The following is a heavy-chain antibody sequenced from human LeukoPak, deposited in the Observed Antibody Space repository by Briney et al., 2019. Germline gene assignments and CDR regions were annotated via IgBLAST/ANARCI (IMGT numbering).Heavy chain of an antibody. CDR1: GGSISSSSYY. CDR2: IYYSGST. CDR3: ASVMVRGVIIRLRAGWFDP. V-gene: IGHV4-39*07. D-gene: IGHD3-10*01. Sequence: SKTLSLTCTVSGGSISSSSYYWGWIRQPPGKGLEWIGSIYYSGSTYYNPSLKSRVTISVDTSKNQFSLKLSSVTAADTAVYYCASVMVRGVIIRLRAGWFDPWGQGTLVTVSS. J-gene: IGHJ5*02.